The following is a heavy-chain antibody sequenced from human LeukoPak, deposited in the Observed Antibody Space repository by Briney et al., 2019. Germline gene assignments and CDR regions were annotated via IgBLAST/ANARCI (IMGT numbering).Heavy chain of an antibody. CDR2: ISSTSSYI. Sequence: GGSLRLSCAASGFTFSSHNMNWVRQAPGKGLEWVSSISSTSSYIYYADSVKGRFTISRDSAKNSLYLQMNSLRAGDTAVYYCARDDFIAAAGHDYWGQGTLVTVSS. J-gene: IGHJ4*02. CDR3: ARDDFIAAAGHDY. CDR1: GFTFSSHN. D-gene: IGHD6-13*01. V-gene: IGHV3-21*01.